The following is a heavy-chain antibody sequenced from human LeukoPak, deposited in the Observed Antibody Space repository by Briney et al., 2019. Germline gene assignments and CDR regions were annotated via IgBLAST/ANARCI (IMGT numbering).Heavy chain of an antibody. J-gene: IGHJ5*02. Sequence: SETLSLTCTVSGGSFSSGGYYWSWLRQPPGMGLEWIGKINHSGSTNYNPSLKSRVTISVDTSKNQFSLKLSSVTAADTAVYYCARGTPVGLGYCSSTSCYTANWFDPWGQGTLVTVSS. V-gene: IGHV4-39*07. CDR2: INHSGST. D-gene: IGHD2-2*02. CDR3: ARGTPVGLGYCSSTSCYTANWFDP. CDR1: GGSFSSGGYY.